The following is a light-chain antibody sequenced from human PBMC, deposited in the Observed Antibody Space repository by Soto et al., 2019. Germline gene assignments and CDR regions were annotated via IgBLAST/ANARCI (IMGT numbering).Light chain of an antibody. CDR1: QSITTW. CDR3: QQCDSTPRT. J-gene: IGKJ4*02. CDR2: DVS. V-gene: IGKV1-5*01. Sequence: DIQMTQSPATLSVSLGDSVSITCRASQSITTWLAWYQQRPGKAPKLLIYDVSSMDSGVPSRFSGSGTGTDFTLTISSLQPEAFATYYCQQCDSTPRTFGGGTKVDI.